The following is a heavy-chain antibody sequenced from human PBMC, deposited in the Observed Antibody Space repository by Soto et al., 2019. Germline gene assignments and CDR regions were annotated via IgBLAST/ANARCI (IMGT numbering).Heavy chain of an antibody. CDR1: GFTFSDYY. Sequence: GGSLRLSCAAAGFTFSDYYMSWIRQAPGKGLEWVSHITSRADTIYYADSVKGRFTISRDNAKSSLYLQMKSLRAEDTSVYYCARVLIVVPGYYFDYWGQGGLVTVSS. CDR2: ITSRADTI. J-gene: IGHJ4*02. CDR3: ARVLIVVPGYYFDY. D-gene: IGHD6-19*01. V-gene: IGHV3-11*01.